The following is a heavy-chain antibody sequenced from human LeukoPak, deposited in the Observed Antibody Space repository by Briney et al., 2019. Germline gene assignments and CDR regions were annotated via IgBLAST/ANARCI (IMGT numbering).Heavy chain of an antibody. V-gene: IGHV3-30*02. Sequence: GVSLRLSCAASGFTFSSYGMHWVRQAPGKGLEWVAFIRYDGSNKYYADSVKGLFTISRDNSKNTLYLQMNSLRAEDTAVYYCATAHLWFGELNGSGTYFDYWGQGTRVTVS. J-gene: IGHJ4*02. CDR2: IRYDGSNK. CDR3: ATAHLWFGELNGSGTYFDY. D-gene: IGHD3-10*01. CDR1: GFTFSSYG.